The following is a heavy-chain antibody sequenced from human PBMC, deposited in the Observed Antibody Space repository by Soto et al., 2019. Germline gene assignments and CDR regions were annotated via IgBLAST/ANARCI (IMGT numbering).Heavy chain of an antibody. CDR3: ATLNWNYNYFDY. V-gene: IGHV1-18*01. CDR2: ISAYNGNT. Sequence: ASVKVSCKAPGYTFTSYGISWVRQAPGQGLEWMGWISAYNGNTNYAQKLQGRVTMTTDTSTSTAYMELRSLRSDDTAVYYCATLNWNYNYFDYWGQGTLVTVSS. CDR1: GYTFTSYG. D-gene: IGHD1-7*01. J-gene: IGHJ4*02.